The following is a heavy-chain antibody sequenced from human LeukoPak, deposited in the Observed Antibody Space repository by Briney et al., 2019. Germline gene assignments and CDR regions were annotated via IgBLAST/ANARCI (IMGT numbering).Heavy chain of an antibody. CDR1: GGSISSSSYY. CDR2: IYYSGST. CDR3: ARERSRNQHFFY. V-gene: IGHV4-39*02. Sequence: SETLSLTCTVSGGSISSSSYYWGWIRQPPGKGLEWIGSIYYSGSTYYNPSLKSRVTISVDTSKNQFSLKLSSVTAADTSVYYCARERSRNQHFFYWGQGTLVTVSS. D-gene: IGHD1-14*01. J-gene: IGHJ4*02.